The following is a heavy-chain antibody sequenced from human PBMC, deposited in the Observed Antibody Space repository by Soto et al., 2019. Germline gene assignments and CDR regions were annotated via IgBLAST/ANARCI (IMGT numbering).Heavy chain of an antibody. D-gene: IGHD3-3*02. J-gene: IGHJ4*02. CDR2: IFSGDNT. CDR1: GFTVSGNY. Sequence: EVQLVESGGGLIQPGGSLRLSCAASGFTVSGNYITWVRQAPGKGLEWVSVIFSGDNTYYSDSVKGRFTISRDNSKNTVYLQMNRLRGDDTAVYFCARDDRTISGAVTLDYWGPGTLVTVSS. V-gene: IGHV3-53*01. CDR3: ARDDRTISGAVTLDY.